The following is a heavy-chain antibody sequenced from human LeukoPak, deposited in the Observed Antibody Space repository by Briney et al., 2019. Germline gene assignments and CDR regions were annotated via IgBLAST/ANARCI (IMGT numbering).Heavy chain of an antibody. D-gene: IGHD5-24*01. J-gene: IGHJ5*02. V-gene: IGHV1-69-2*01. CDR2: VDPEDGET. CDR1: GYTFTDYY. CDR3: ATGRWLQPFDP. Sequence: ASVKVSCKVSGYTFTDYYMHWVQQAPGKGLEWMGLVDPEDGETIYAEKFQGRVTITADTSTDTAYTELSSLRSEDTAVYYCATGRWLQPFDPWGQGTLVTVSS.